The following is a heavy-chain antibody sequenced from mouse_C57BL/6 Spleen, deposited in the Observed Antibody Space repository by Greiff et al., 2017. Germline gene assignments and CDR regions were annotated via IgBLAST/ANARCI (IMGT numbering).Heavy chain of an antibody. V-gene: IGHV1-81*01. CDR1: GYTFTSYG. J-gene: IGHJ2*01. Sequence: VKLQESGAELARPGASVKLSCKASGYTFTSYGISWVKQRTGQGLEWIGEIYPRSGNTYYNEKFKGKATLTADKSSSTAYMELRSLTSEDSAVYFCARGSVYYDYDGGYFDYWGQGTTLTVSS. CDR2: IYPRSGNT. D-gene: IGHD2-4*01. CDR3: ARGSVYYDYDGGYFDY.